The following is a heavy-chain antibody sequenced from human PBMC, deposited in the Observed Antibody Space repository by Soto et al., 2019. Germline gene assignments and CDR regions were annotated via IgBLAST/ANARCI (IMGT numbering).Heavy chain of an antibody. CDR3: ARAQYTGSYFDACDV. CDR2: IWYDGSNK. CDR1: GFSFSSYG. J-gene: IGHJ3*01. Sequence: GGSLRLSCASSGFSFSSYGMHWVRQAPGKGLDWVAVIWYDGSNKYYAESVKGRFTISRDNSKNTLYVQMNSLTVEDTAVYYCARAQYTGSYFDACDVWGQGTMVTVSS. V-gene: IGHV3-33*03. D-gene: IGHD1-26*01.